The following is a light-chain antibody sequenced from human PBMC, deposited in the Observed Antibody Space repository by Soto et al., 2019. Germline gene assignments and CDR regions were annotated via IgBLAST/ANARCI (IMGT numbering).Light chain of an antibody. V-gene: IGKV1-12*01. J-gene: IGKJ4*01. Sequence: DIQMTQSPSSVSASVGDRVTITCRASQDINSWLTWYQQKPGKAPKVLIYIASRLQPGVPSRFSGRGSGTDFSLTISNLQPEDFATYFCQQSKSFPLIFGGGTKVEIK. CDR1: QDINSW. CDR3: QQSKSFPLI. CDR2: IAS.